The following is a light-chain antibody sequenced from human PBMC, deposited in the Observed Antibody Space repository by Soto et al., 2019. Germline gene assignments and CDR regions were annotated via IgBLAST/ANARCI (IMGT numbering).Light chain of an antibody. J-gene: IGKJ2*01. CDR2: GAS. CDR3: QQYNNWPRT. V-gene: IGKV3-15*01. CDR1: QSVSSN. Sequence: EIVMTQSPATLSVSPGERATLSCRASQSVSSNSAWYQQKPGQAPRLLIYGASTRATGIPARFSGSGSGTEFTLTISSLQSEDFAVYYCQQYNNWPRTFGQGTKREIK.